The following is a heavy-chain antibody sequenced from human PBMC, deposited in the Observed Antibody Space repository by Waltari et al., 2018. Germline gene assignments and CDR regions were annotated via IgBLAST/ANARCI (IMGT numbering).Heavy chain of an antibody. CDR3: ARGGYYYDTLGDS. Sequence: LQLQESGPGLVKASETLSLNCTVSDDSTRYSSYFWGWIRQPPGKGLEWIGSVYISGTTDYTPSLQGRVTMSLETSKNQFSLKLKSVTAADTAVYYCARGGYYYDTLGDSWGQGTLVTVSS. D-gene: IGHD3-22*01. CDR2: VYISGTT. J-gene: IGHJ5*01. CDR1: DDSTRYSSYF. V-gene: IGHV4-39*07.